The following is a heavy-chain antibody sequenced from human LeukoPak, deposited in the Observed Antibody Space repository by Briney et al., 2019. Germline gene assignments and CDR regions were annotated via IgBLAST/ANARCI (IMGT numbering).Heavy chain of an antibody. CDR2: INPHSGGT. CDR1: GYTFTGYY. Sequence: ASVKVSCKASGYTFTGYYMHWVRQAPGQGLEWMGWINPHSGGTNYAQKFQGRVTMTRDTSISTAYMELSRLRSDDTAVYYCARAVYSGYDYEAQYFDYWGQGTLVTVSS. J-gene: IGHJ4*02. V-gene: IGHV1-2*02. D-gene: IGHD5-12*01. CDR3: ARAVYSGYDYEAQYFDY.